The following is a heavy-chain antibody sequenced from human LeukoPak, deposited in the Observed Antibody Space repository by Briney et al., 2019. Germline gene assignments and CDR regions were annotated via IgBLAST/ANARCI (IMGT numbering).Heavy chain of an antibody. Sequence: SETLSLTCTVSGGSISSSSYYWGWIRQPPGKGLEWIGSIYYSGSTYYNPSLKSRVTISVDTSKNQFSLKLSSVTAADTAVYYCARENPKLELPSPWGQGTLVTVSS. J-gene: IGHJ5*02. CDR1: GGSISSSSYY. D-gene: IGHD1-7*01. CDR2: IYYSGST. CDR3: ARENPKLELPSP. V-gene: IGHV4-39*02.